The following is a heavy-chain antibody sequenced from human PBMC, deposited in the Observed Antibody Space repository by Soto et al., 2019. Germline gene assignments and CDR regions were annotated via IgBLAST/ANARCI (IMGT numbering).Heavy chain of an antibody. D-gene: IGHD3-22*01. J-gene: IGHJ4*02. Sequence: QVQLVESGGGVVQPGRSLRLSCAASGFTFSSYAMHWVRQAPGKGLEWVAVISYDGSNKYYADSVKGRFTISRDNSKNTLYLQMNSLRAEDTAVYYCARDPTAYYYDSSGYFFDYWGQGTLVTVSS. CDR3: ARDPTAYYYDSSGYFFDY. CDR2: ISYDGSNK. CDR1: GFTFSSYA. V-gene: IGHV3-30-3*01.